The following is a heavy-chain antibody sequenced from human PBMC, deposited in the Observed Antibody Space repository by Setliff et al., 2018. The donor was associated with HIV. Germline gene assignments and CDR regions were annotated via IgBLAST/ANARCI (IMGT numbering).Heavy chain of an antibody. CDR1: GYTFSTYG. CDR2: ISVYNDNT. Sequence: GASVKVSCKASGYTFSTYGISWVRQAPGQGLEWMGWISVYNDNTNYARKFQGRVTMTTDTSTNTAYMELRSLRSDDTAVYHCARVDGYNNYDSGGLDYWGQGTLVTVSS. CDR3: ARVDGYNNYDSGGLDY. V-gene: IGHV1-18*01. D-gene: IGHD3-16*01. J-gene: IGHJ4*02.